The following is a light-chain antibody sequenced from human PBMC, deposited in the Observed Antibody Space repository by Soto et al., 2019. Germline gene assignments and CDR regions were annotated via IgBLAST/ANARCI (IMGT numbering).Light chain of an antibody. J-gene: IGKJ2*01. CDR1: QSIASN. CDR3: QQYNNWPPDYT. V-gene: IGKV3-15*01. CDR2: SAS. Sequence: EIVMTQSPATLSVSPGERATVSCRASQSIASNLAWYQQKPGQAPRLLIYSASTRATGIPARFSGSGSGTEFTLTISSLQSEDFAIYYCQQYNNWPPDYTFGQGTKLEIK.